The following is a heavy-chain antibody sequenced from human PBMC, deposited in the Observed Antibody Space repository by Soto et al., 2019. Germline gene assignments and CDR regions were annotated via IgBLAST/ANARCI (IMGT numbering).Heavy chain of an antibody. D-gene: IGHD6-13*01. CDR1: GGTFSSDS. Sequence: SVKVSCKASGGTFSSDSFSWVRQAPGQGLEWMGGIIPMFDTPIYAQKFQDRVTITADEPTSTAYMQLSSLRSGDTAVYYCTRTFISSQDGFDLWGQGTLVTVSS. V-gene: IGHV1-69*13. CDR3: TRTFISSQDGFDL. CDR2: IIPMFDTP. J-gene: IGHJ4*02.